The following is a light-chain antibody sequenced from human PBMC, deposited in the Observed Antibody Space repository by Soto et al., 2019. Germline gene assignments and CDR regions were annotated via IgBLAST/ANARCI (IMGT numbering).Light chain of an antibody. J-gene: IGKJ1*01. Sequence: EIVLTQSPGTLSLSPGERATLSCRASQSVSSSYLAWYQQKPGQAPRLLIYGVSSRATGIPDRFSGSGSGTDFTLTISRLEPEDFAVYYCQQYDNWPRTFGQGTKVDIK. CDR1: QSVSSSY. V-gene: IGKV3-20*01. CDR3: QQYDNWPRT. CDR2: GVS.